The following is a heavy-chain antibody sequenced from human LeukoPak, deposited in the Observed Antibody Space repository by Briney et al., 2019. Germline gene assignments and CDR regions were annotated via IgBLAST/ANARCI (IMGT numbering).Heavy chain of an antibody. V-gene: IGHV7-4-1*02. CDR1: GYTFTNSA. CDR2: INTITGNP. CDR3: ATKTGLDAFDI. J-gene: IGHJ3*02. D-gene: IGHD5/OR15-5a*01. Sequence: ASVTVSCTASGYTFTNSAINWVRQAPGQGLEWTGWINTITGNPTYAQDFTGRFVFFLDTSVSTAYLQIRSLKAEDTAVYYCATKTGLDAFDIWGQGTMVTVSS.